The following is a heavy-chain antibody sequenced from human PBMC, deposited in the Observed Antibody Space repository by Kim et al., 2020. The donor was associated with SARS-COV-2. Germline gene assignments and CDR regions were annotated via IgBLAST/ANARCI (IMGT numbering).Heavy chain of an antibody. J-gene: IGHJ3*01. V-gene: IGHV3-23*01. Sequence: SMKGRFTISRDNSNNTLYLQMNRLRAEDTAVYYCAKDFGYCTGSSCYAFDVWGQGTMVTVSS. D-gene: IGHD2-2*01. CDR3: AKDFGYCTGSSCYAFDV.